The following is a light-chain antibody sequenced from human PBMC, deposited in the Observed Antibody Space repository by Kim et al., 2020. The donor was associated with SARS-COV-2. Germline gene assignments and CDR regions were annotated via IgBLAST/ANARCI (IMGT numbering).Light chain of an antibody. Sequence: VALDPPARITCGGNNIGSKNVHWYQQKPGQAPVLVIYRDSNRPSGIPERFSGSNSGNTATLTISRAQAGDEADYYCQVWDSSTYVFGTGTKVTVL. CDR3: QVWDSSTYV. CDR2: RDS. CDR1: NIGSKN. J-gene: IGLJ1*01. V-gene: IGLV3-9*01.